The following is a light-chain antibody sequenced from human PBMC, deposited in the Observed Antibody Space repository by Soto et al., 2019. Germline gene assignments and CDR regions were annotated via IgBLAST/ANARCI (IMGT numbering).Light chain of an antibody. CDR1: QSVSSSY. V-gene: IGKV3-20*01. CDR3: QQHGSSPWT. J-gene: IGKJ1*01. CDR2: GAS. Sequence: EIVLTQSPGTLSLSTGERATLSCRARQSVSSSYLAWSQPRPGQAPRLLIYGASIRATGIPDRFSGSGSGTDFTLTISRLEPEDFAVYFCQQHGSSPWTFGQGTKVDI.